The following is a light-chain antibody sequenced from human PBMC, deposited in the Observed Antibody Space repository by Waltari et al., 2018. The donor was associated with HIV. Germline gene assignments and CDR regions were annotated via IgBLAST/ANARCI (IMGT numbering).Light chain of an antibody. CDR1: NSNIGAAHH. CDR3: QSYDSSLRGGV. Sequence: QSVLTPPPSVSGAPGQRVTISCTGSNSNIGAAHHVHWYQQLPGTAPKVLIYANSNRPSGVPDRFSGSKSGTSDALAITGLQAEDEADYYCQSYDSSLRGGVFGTGTKVTVL. V-gene: IGLV1-40*01. J-gene: IGLJ1*01. CDR2: ANS.